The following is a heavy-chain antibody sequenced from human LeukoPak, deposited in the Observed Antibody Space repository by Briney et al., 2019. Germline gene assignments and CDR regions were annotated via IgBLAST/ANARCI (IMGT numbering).Heavy chain of an antibody. CDR3: ARDSSDWYHWFDP. D-gene: IGHD6-19*01. V-gene: IGHV3-11*04. CDR1: GFTFSDYY. CDR2: ISSSGSTI. J-gene: IGHJ5*02. Sequence: GGSLRLSCAASGFTFSDYYMSWIRQAPGKGLEWVSYISSSGSTIYYADSVKGRFTISRDNAKNAVYLQMNRLRAEDTAVYYCARDSSDWYHWFDPWGQGTLVTVSS.